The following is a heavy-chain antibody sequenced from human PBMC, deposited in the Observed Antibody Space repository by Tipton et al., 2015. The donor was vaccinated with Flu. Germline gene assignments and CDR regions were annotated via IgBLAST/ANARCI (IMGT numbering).Heavy chain of an antibody. J-gene: IGHJ3*02. Sequence: TLSLTCTVSGDSISSGHHYWSWIRQHPGKGLEWIGYIYYNGSANYTPSLRGRGFISVDTSTNQFSLKLSFVTAADTAVYYCARDYCIGGNCNGRTFDIWGQGTMVTVSS. CDR2: IYYNGSA. V-gene: IGHV4-31*03. CDR3: ARDYCIGGNCNGRTFDI. D-gene: IGHD2-15*01. CDR1: GDSISSGHHY.